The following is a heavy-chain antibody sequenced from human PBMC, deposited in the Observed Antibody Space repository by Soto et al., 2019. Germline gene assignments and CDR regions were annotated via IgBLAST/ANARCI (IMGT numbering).Heavy chain of an antibody. CDR1: GLVFSSFW. Sequence: PGGSLRLSCEASGLVFSSFWMSWVRQAPGKGLEWVAYIKQDGSEKYYVDSVKGRFTISRDNPKSSLYLQMNNLRAEDKAVYYCARGHKGLEVWGQGTKVTVYS. CDR3: ARGHKGLEV. J-gene: IGHJ6*02. V-gene: IGHV3-7*01. CDR2: IKQDGSEK.